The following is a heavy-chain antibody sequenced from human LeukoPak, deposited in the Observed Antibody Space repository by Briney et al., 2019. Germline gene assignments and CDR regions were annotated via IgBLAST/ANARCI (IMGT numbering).Heavy chain of an antibody. CDR3: ARNSDYYDYSPQSV. V-gene: IGHV3-30*04. D-gene: IGHD3-22*01. Sequence: GESLRLSCAASGFTFSHYALHWVRQAPGKGLEWVALIGHDGADKYYADSVKGRFLISRDNSKDMLFLQMNSLIIEDTAVYYFARNSDYYDYSPQSVWGQGTLVTVS. CDR2: IGHDGADK. CDR1: GFTFSHYA. J-gene: IGHJ4*02.